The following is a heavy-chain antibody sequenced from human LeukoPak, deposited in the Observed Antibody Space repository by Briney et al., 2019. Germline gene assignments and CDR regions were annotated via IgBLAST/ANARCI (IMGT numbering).Heavy chain of an antibody. CDR2: IIPIFGTA. CDR3: ARGGYYDSSGYYPFDY. Sequence: SVKVSCKASGGTFSSYAISWVRQAPGQGLEWMGGIIPIFGTANYAQKFQGRVTITTDESTSTAYMELSSLRSEDTAVYYCARGGYYDSSGYYPFDYWGQGTLVTVSS. J-gene: IGHJ4*02. CDR1: GGTFSSYA. D-gene: IGHD3-22*01. V-gene: IGHV1-69*05.